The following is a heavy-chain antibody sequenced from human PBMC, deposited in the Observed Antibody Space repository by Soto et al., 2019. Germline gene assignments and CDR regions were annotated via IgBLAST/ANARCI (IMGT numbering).Heavy chain of an antibody. CDR2: IKQDGSEK. J-gene: IGHJ6*02. D-gene: IGHD2-2*01. Sequence: PGGSLRLSCAASGFTFSSYWMSWFRQAPGKGLEWVANIKQDGSEKYYVDSVKGRFTISRDNAKNSLYLQMNSLRAEDTAVYYCARVFLHYCSSTSCPGVGMDVWGQGTTVTVSS. CDR1: GFTFSSYW. V-gene: IGHV3-7*03. CDR3: ARVFLHYCSSTSCPGVGMDV.